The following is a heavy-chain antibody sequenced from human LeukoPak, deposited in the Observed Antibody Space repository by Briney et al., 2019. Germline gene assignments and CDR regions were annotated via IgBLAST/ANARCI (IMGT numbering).Heavy chain of an antibody. CDR1: GFTFTSYG. V-gene: IGHV3-33*06. D-gene: IGHD3-22*01. J-gene: IGHJ3*02. Sequence: GRSLRLSCAASGFTFTSYGMHWVCQAPGKGLEWVAFIWYDGSNKYYADSVKGRFTISRDNSKNTLYRQMNSQRAEDTAVYYCAKGVHYYDSSGSTFDIWGQGTMVTVSS. CDR3: AKGVHYYDSSGSTFDI. CDR2: IWYDGSNK.